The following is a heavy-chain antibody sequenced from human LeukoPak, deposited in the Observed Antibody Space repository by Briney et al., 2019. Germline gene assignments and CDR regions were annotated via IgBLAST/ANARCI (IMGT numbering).Heavy chain of an antibody. Sequence: AGGSPRLSCAASGFTLSTYNQNWGRPAPGEGLEWVSSISVSSSYIYYAGSVKGRFTISRDNAKNSLYLQMNSLRVEDTAVYFCTRDGKDCSSTSCSADYWGQGTLVTVSS. J-gene: IGHJ4*02. D-gene: IGHD2-2*01. CDR3: TRDGKDCSSTSCSADY. CDR1: GFTLSTYN. CDR2: ISVSSSYI. V-gene: IGHV3-21*01.